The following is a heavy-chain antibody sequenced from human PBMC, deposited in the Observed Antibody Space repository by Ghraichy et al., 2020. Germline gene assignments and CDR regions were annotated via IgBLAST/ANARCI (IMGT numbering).Heavy chain of an antibody. CDR3: ARAPIVGATTNYFDY. V-gene: IGHV3-53*01. CDR1: GFTVSSNY. CDR2: IYSGGST. J-gene: IGHJ4*02. D-gene: IGHD1-26*01. Sequence: SCAASGFTVSSNYMSWVRQAPGKGLEWVSVIYSGGSTYYADSVKGRFTISRDNSKNTLYLQMNSLRAEDTAVYYCARAPIVGATTNYFDYWGQGTLVTVSS.